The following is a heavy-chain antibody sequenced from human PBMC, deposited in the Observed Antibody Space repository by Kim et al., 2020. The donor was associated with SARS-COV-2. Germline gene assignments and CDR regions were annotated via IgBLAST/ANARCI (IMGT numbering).Heavy chain of an antibody. Sequence: GGSLRLSCAASGFTFSVYSMNWVRQAPGKGLEWIIYISSTSSNIYYADSVKGRFTVSRDNAENSVYLQMDSLTDEDTAIYYCARVGPSGSTVDYWGQGTLVTVSS. CDR2: ISSTSSNI. J-gene: IGHJ4*02. D-gene: IGHD3-22*01. CDR1: GFTFSVYS. CDR3: ARVGPSGSTVDY. V-gene: IGHV3-48*02.